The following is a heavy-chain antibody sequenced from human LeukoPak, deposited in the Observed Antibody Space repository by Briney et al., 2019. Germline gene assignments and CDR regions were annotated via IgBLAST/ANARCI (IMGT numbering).Heavy chain of an antibody. V-gene: IGHV3-30*04. J-gene: IGHJ4*02. D-gene: IGHD1-1*01. CDR2: ISYDGSNK. CDR1: GFTFSSYA. CDR3: AREGTKSFGY. Sequence: GRSLRLSCAASGFTFSSYAMPWVRQAPGKGLERVAVISYDGSNKYYADSVKGRFTISRDNSKNTLYLQMNSLRAEDTAVYYCAREGTKSFGYWGQGTLVTVSS.